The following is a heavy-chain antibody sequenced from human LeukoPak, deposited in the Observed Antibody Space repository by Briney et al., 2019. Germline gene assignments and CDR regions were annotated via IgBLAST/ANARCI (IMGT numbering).Heavy chain of an antibody. CDR1: GYSFTSYW. D-gene: IGHD3-22*01. CDR3: ARRYYYDTSGYYLAHDAFDI. V-gene: IGHV5-51*01. CDR2: IYPGDSET. Sequence: GESLKISCKGSGYSFTSYWIGWVRQMPGKGLEWMGIIYPGDSETRYSPSCQGQVTISADKSISTAYLQWSSLKASDTAMYYCARRYYYDTSGYYLAHDAFDIWGQGTMVTVSS. J-gene: IGHJ3*02.